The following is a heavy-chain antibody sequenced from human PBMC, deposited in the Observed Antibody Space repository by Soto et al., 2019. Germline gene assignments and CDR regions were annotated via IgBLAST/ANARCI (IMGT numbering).Heavy chain of an antibody. V-gene: IGHV1-69*02. D-gene: IGHD3-22*01. Sequence: QVQLVHSGAEVKKPGSSVKVSCKASGGTFSSYISWVRQAPGQGLEWMGRIIPILGIANYAQKFQGRVTITADKSTSTAYMELSSLRSEDTAVYYCARLLYYDSSGYPLDYWGQGTLVTVSS. CDR2: IIPILGIA. CDR1: GGTFSSY. CDR3: ARLLYYDSSGYPLDY. J-gene: IGHJ4*02.